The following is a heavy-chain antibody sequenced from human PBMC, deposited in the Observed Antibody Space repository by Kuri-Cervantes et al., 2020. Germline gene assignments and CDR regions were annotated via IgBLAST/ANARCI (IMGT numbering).Heavy chain of an antibody. V-gene: IGHV3-30-3*02. CDR2: ISYDGSNK. CDR3: AKSKGGAYSSGPRYMDV. Sequence: GESLKISCTASGFTFGDYAMSWVRQAPGKGLEWVAVISYDGSNKYYADSVKGRFTISRDNSKNTLYLQMNSLRAEDTAVYYCAKSKGGAYSSGPRYMDVWGKGTTVTVSS. D-gene: IGHD6-19*01. J-gene: IGHJ6*03. CDR1: GFTFGDYA.